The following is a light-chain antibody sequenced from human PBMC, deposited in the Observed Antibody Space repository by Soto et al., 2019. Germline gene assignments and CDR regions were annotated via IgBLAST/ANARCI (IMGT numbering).Light chain of an antibody. CDR1: QGISSY. J-gene: IGKJ4*01. CDR3: QQSNSFPLT. V-gene: IGKV1-8*01. CDR2: PAS. Sequence: AIRMTHPPSSFSASTGDRVTITCRASQGISSYLAWYQQKPGKAPKLLIYPASSLQSGVPARFSGSGSGTDFTLTISNLQPEDFATYYCQQSNSFPLTFGGGTKVDI.